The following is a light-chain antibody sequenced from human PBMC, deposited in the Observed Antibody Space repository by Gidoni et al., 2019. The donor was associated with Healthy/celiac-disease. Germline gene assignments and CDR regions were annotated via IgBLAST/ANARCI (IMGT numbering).Light chain of an antibody. Sequence: EIVMTHSPATLSVSPGERATLSCRASQSVSSNLAWYQQKPGQAPRLLIYGASTRATGIPARFSGSGSGTEFTLTISSLQSEDFAVYYCQQYNNWVRTFGQGTKVEIK. V-gene: IGKV3-15*01. J-gene: IGKJ1*01. CDR1: QSVSSN. CDR3: QQYNNWVRT. CDR2: GAS.